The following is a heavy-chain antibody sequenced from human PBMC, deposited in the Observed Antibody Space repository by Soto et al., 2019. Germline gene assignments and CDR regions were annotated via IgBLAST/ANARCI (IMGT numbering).Heavy chain of an antibody. CDR1: GYTFTSYG. CDR2: ISAYNGNT. D-gene: IGHD5-18*01. Sequence: QVQLVQSGAEVKKPGASVKVSCKASGYTFTSYGISWVRQAPGQGLEWMGWISAYNGNTNYAQKLQGRVTMTTNTSTSTTYMELRSLRSDDTAVYYCARDGVDTATSYYYGMDVGGQGTTVTVSS. J-gene: IGHJ6*02. V-gene: IGHV1-18*01. CDR3: ARDGVDTATSYYYGMDV.